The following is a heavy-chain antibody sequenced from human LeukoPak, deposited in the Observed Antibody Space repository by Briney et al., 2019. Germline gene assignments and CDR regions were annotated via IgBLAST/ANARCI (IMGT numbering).Heavy chain of an antibody. D-gene: IGHD4-11*01. CDR3: AKSGSNSDYYFYYMDV. Sequence: ASVKVSCKASGYTFTGYYMHWVRQAPGQGLEWMGWINPNSGGTNYAQKFQGRVTMTRDTSISTAYMELSRLRSDDTAVYYCAKSGSNSDYYFYYMDVWGKGTTVTVSS. V-gene: IGHV1-2*02. CDR2: INPNSGGT. CDR1: GYTFTGYY. J-gene: IGHJ6*03.